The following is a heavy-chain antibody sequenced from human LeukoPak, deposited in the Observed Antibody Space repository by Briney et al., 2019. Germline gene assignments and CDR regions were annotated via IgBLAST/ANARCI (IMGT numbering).Heavy chain of an antibody. CDR1: GFTLSSYS. J-gene: IGHJ4*02. CDR3: ARGEGNDY. V-gene: IGHV3-21*01. CDR2: ISSSSSYI. Sequence: SGGSLSLSCAASGFTLSSYSMNWVRQAPGKGLEWVSSISSSSSYIYYADSVKGRFTISRDNAKNSLYLQMNSLRAEDMAVFYCARGEGNDYWGQGTLVTVSS.